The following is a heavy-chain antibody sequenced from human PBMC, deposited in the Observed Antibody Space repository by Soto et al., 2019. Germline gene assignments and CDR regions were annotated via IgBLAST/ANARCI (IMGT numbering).Heavy chain of an antibody. CDR2: INSDGTVI. Sequence: EVNLVESGGGSVQPGGSLRLSCVASGFTFSSDWMHWVRQAPGRGLVLVSRINSDGTVITYADLVKGRFTISRDNAKNALYLPMNNLRADDTAVYYCARDTTTGLDNWGQGTLVTVSS. J-gene: IGHJ4*02. V-gene: IGHV3-74*03. D-gene: IGHD4-17*01. CDR1: GFTFSSDW. CDR3: ARDTTTGLDN.